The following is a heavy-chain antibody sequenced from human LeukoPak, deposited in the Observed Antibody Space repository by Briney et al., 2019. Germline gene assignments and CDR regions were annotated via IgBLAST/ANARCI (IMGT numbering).Heavy chain of an antibody. CDR2: IYLYGTT. Sequence: SETLSLTCSVSIGSISSSKWWSWVRQSPVKGLEWIGEIYLYGTTNYNPSFTSRVTMSVDRSRNQFSLKLSSVTAADTAVYYCASQGNYGDYSHFDYWGQGTLVTVSS. CDR3: ASQGNYGDYSHFDY. J-gene: IGHJ4*02. V-gene: IGHV4-4*02. D-gene: IGHD4-17*01. CDR1: IGSISSSKW.